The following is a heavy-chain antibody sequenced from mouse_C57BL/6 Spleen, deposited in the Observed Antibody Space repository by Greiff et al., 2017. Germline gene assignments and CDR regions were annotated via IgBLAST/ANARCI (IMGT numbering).Heavy chain of an antibody. Sequence: VQLQQSGPELVKPGASVKISCKASGYSFTSYYIHWVKQRPGQGLEWIGWIYPGSGNTKYNEKFKGKATLTADTSSSTAYMQLSSLTSEDSAVYYCARHFYYDYDVDYAMDYWGQGTSVTVSS. V-gene: IGHV1-66*01. CDR3: ARHFYYDYDVDYAMDY. CDR2: IYPGSGNT. J-gene: IGHJ4*01. CDR1: GYSFTSYY. D-gene: IGHD2-4*01.